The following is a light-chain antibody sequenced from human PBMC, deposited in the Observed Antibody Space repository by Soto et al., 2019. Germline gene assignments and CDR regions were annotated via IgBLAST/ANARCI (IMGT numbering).Light chain of an antibody. CDR3: MQGSDWPSS. CDR2: KVS. V-gene: IGKV2-30*01. CDR1: QGLVYMDGNTY. J-gene: IGKJ4*02. Sequence: DVVLTQSPLSLPVTLGQAASISCKSSQGLVYMDGNTYLNRLQQRPGRSPRRLIYKVSTRNYGVQDRDSGSESGPGSTLKIDRVEAEDVGVYYCMQGSDWPSSFGGGTRVEIK.